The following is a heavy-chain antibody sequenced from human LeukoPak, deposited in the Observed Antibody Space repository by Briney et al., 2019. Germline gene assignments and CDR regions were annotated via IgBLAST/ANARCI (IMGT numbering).Heavy chain of an antibody. CDR3: ARDTNWDNWFDP. V-gene: IGHV3-48*01. J-gene: IGHJ5*02. CDR1: GFTFSSYS. Sequence: GGSLRLSCAASGFTFSSYSMNWVRQAPGKGLEWVSYMSSSSSTIYYADSVKGRFTISRDNAKNSLYLQMNSLRAEDTAVYYCARDTNWDNWFDPWGQGTLVTVSS. CDR2: MSSSSSTI. D-gene: IGHD7-27*01.